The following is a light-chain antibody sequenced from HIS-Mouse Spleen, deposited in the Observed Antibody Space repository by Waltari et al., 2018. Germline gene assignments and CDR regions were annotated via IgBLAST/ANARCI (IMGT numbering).Light chain of an antibody. Sequence: AIRMTQSPSSLSASTGDRVTITCRASQGISSYLAWYQHKPGKAPKLLIYAASTLQSGVPSGFSGSGSGKDFTLTISWLQSEDFATYYCQQYYSYPWTFGQGTKVEIK. J-gene: IGKJ1*01. CDR3: QQYYSYPWT. CDR2: AAS. CDR1: QGISSY. V-gene: IGKV1-8*01.